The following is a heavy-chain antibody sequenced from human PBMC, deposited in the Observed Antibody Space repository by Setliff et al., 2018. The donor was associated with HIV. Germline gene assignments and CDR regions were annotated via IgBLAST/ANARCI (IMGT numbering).Heavy chain of an antibody. CDR2: ISSGSSYM. J-gene: IGHJ4*02. V-gene: IGHV3-21*01. CDR1: GFTFSSYS. Sequence: GSLRLSCAASGFTFSSYSMNWVRQAPGKGLEWVSSISSGSSYMYYAESVKGRFTISRDNAKNSLYLQMNSLRAEDTAVYYCARAGVYYDSIGYCIDYWGQGTLVTVSS. CDR3: ARAGVYYDSIGYCIDY. D-gene: IGHD3-22*01.